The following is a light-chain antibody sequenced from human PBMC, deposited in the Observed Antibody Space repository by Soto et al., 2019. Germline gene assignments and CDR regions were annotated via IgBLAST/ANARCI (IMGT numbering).Light chain of an antibody. CDR2: EVN. CDR1: SSDVGSYNL. V-gene: IGLV2-23*02. CDR3: CSYAGTVAYV. J-gene: IGLJ1*01. Sequence: QSLLTQPASASGSPGQSITISCPGTSSDVGSYNLVSWYQQLPGKAPKVIICEVNKRPSGVSYRFSGSKSGNTTSLTISGLQTEDEADYYCCSYAGTVAYVFGTGTKVTVL.